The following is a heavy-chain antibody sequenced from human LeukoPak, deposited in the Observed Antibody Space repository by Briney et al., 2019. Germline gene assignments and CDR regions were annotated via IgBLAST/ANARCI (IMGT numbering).Heavy chain of an antibody. CDR3: ARDPTDYYDSSGYWVRYFDY. Sequence: PSETLSLTCAVSGGSISSSNWWSWVRQPPGKGLEWIGEIYHSGCTNYNPSLKSRVTISVDKSKNQFSLKLSSVTAADTAVYYCARDPTDYYDSSGYWVRYFDYWGQGTLVTVSS. CDR1: GGSISSSNW. CDR2: IYHSGCT. D-gene: IGHD3-22*01. J-gene: IGHJ4*02. V-gene: IGHV4-4*02.